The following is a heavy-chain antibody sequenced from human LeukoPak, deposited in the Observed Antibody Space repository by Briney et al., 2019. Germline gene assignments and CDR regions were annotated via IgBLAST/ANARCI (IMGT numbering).Heavy chain of an antibody. CDR1: AFTFSDYS. V-gene: IGHV3-48*01. CDR2: ISGRSSTI. CDR3: ARDRIKSGSNNFDY. J-gene: IGHJ4*02. D-gene: IGHD1-26*01. Sequence: SGGSLRLSCAASAFTFSDYSMNWVRQAPGKGLEWVSYISGRSSTIYYADSVKGRFTISRDNAKNSMYLQMNSLRAEDTAVYYCARDRIKSGSNNFDYWGQGPLVTVSS.